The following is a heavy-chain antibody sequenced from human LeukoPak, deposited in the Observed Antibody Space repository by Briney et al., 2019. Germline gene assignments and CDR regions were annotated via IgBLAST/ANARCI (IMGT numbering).Heavy chain of an antibody. CDR1: GFIFDHYA. J-gene: IGHJ4*02. D-gene: IGHD2-21*01. Sequence: GGSLRLSCAASGFIFDHYAMHWVRQAPGKGLEWVSSVSWNSGSIAYADSVKGRFTISRDNAQNSLYLQMNSLRADDTALYYCAKDNWGLDEGFLDYWGQGTLVTVSS. CDR2: VSWNSGSI. CDR3: AKDNWGLDEGFLDY. V-gene: IGHV3-9*01.